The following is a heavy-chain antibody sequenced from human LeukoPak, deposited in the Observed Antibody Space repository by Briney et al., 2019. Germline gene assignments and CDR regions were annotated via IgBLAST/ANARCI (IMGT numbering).Heavy chain of an antibody. CDR2: INPSSGDT. D-gene: IGHD2-21*01. Sequence: ASVKVSCKASGGTFSSYAISWVRQAPGQGLEWMGRINPSSGDTEYGQGFQGRVTLTRDTSSSTANMELRRLRSDDTAVYYCARDPGYSYAFDIWGQGTVVIVSS. CDR3: ARDPGYSYAFDI. J-gene: IGHJ3*02. CDR1: GGTFSSYA. V-gene: IGHV1-2*06.